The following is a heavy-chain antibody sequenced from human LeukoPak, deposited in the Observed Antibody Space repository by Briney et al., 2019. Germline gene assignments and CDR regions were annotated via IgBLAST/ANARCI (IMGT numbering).Heavy chain of an antibody. V-gene: IGHV1-18*01. CDR3: ARNSYYYGSGGWFDP. Sequence: GASVKVSCKASGYTFTSYGISWVRQAPGQGLEWMGWISAYNGNTNYAQKLQGRVTMTTDTSTSTACMELRSLRSDDKAVYYCARNSYYYGSGGWFDPWGQGTLVTVSS. J-gene: IGHJ5*02. CDR1: GYTFTSYG. CDR2: ISAYNGNT. D-gene: IGHD3-10*01.